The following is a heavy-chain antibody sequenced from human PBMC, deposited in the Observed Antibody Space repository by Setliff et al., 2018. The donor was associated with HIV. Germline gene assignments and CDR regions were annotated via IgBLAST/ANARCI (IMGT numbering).Heavy chain of an antibody. D-gene: IGHD4-17*01. CDR1: GGSISSYY. CDR3: ARDRYGDYAYFDY. CDR2: IYYSGST. J-gene: IGHJ4*02. V-gene: IGHV4-59*12. Sequence: PSETLSLTCTVSGGSISSYYWSWIRQPPGKGLEWIGYIYYSGSTNYNPSLKSRVTISVDTSKSQFSLKLSSVTAADTAVYYCARDRYGDYAYFDYWGQGTLVTVSS.